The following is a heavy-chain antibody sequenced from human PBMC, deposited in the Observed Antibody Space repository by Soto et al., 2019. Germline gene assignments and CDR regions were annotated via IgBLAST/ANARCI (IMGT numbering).Heavy chain of an antibody. CDR3: ASRYGGNFDY. V-gene: IGHV4-59*01. CDR1: GGSISSYY. J-gene: IGHJ4*02. CDR2: IYYSGST. Sequence: PSETLSLTCTVSGGSISSYYWSWIRQPPGKGLEWIGYIYYSGSTNYSPSLKSRVTISVDTSKNQFSLKLSSVTAADTAVYYCASRYGGNFDYWGQGTLVTVSS. D-gene: IGHD3-16*02.